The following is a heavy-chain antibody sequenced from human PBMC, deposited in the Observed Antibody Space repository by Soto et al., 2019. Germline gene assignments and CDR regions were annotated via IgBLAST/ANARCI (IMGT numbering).Heavy chain of an antibody. CDR1: GFTFRSFS. J-gene: IGHJ1*01. Sequence: QVQLVESGGGVVQPGTSLRLSCVGSGFTFRSFSLNGVRQAPGKGLGWVALTSYDGSNKDYGDSVKGRFTISRDNSRNTVDLQMDSLRREDTALYYCARWGTTGGLDVWGQGTLVSVSS. D-gene: IGHD3-16*01. CDR2: TSYDGSNK. CDR3: ARWGTTGGLDV. V-gene: IGHV3-30*04.